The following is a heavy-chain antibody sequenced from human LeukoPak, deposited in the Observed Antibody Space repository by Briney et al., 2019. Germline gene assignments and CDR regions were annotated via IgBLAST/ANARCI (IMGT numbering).Heavy chain of an antibody. CDR3: ATRASSSSWYLVFPADWFDP. CDR1: GRSCSGYY. J-gene: IGHJ5*02. V-gene: IGHV4-34*01. CDR2: INHSGST. Sequence: SGTLSLTCAIYGRSCSGYYWSWTRQPPGKGLEWIGEINHSGSTNYNPSLKSRVTISVDTSKNQFSLKLSSVTAADTAVYYCATRASSSSWYLVFPADWFDPWGQGTLVTAS. D-gene: IGHD6-13*01.